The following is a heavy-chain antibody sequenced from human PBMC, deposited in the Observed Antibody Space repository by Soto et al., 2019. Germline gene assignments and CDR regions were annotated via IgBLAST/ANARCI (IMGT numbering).Heavy chain of an antibody. J-gene: IGHJ5*02. D-gene: IGHD4-17*01. V-gene: IGHV3-66*01. CDR1: GFTVSNNY. CDR3: ARSPTRTNYADYFDP. CDR2: IYSGGGT. Sequence: EVQLVESGGGLVQPGGSLRLSCAASGFTVSNNYMSWVRQAPGKGLEYVSVIYSGGGTYYADSVKGRFTISRDNSKNTLYRQMNSLGAEDTAVYYCARSPTRTNYADYFDPWGQGTLVTVSS.